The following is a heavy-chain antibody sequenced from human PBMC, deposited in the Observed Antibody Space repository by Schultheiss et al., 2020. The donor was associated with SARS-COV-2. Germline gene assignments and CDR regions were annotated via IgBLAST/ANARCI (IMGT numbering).Heavy chain of an antibody. V-gene: IGHV4-34*09. D-gene: IGHD6-13*01. CDR1: GGSFSGYY. Sequence: SQTLSLTCAVYGGSFSGYYWSWIRQPPGKGLEWIGEIYHSGGTNYNPSLKSRVTISVDTSKNQFSLKLSSVTAADTAVYYCATMYSSSWYPAPYFDYWGQGTLVTVSS. CDR2: IYHSGGT. J-gene: IGHJ4*02. CDR3: ATMYSSSWYPAPYFDY.